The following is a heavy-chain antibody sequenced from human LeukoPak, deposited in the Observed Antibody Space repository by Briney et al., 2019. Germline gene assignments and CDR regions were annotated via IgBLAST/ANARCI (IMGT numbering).Heavy chain of an antibody. J-gene: IGHJ4*02. V-gene: IGHV3-30*02. CDR3: AKPSGSGVDY. D-gene: IGHD1-26*01. CDR2: VRHDGTYS. CDR1: GFTFSSYG. Sequence: GGSLRLSCGAPGFTFSSYGMHWVRQAPGKGLEWVAFVRHDGTYSYYTDSVKGRFTISRDNSKNTLYLQMNSLRREDTAVYYCAKPSGSGVDYWGQGTRVLVSS.